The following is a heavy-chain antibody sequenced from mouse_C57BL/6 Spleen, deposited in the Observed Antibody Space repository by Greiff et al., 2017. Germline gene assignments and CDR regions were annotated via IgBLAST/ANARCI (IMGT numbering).Heavy chain of an antibody. CDR1: GFSFTSYY. J-gene: IGHJ3*01. CDR2: VYPGSGST. Sequence: VQLQQSGPELVKPGASVKISCKASGFSFTSYYIHWVKQRPGQGLEWIGWVYPGSGSTKYNEKFKGKATLMADTSSSPAYMQISSLTSGDSAVYYCARGGIYYGYDPFPYWGQGTLVTVSA. D-gene: IGHD2-2*01. CDR3: ARGGIYYGYDPFPY. V-gene: IGHV1-66*01.